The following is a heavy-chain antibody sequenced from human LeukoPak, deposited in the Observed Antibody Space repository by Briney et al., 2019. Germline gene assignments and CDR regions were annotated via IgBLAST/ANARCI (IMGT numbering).Heavy chain of an antibody. CDR3: ARGAMVRGASLYYYGMDV. Sequence: SQTLSLTCTVSGGSISSGDYYWSWIRQPPGKGLEWIGYIYYSGSTYYNPSLKSRVTISVDTSKNQFSLKLSSVTAADTAVYYCARGAMVRGASLYYYGMDVWGQGTTVTVSS. V-gene: IGHV4-30-4*01. CDR1: GGSISSGDYY. CDR2: IYYSGST. J-gene: IGHJ6*02. D-gene: IGHD3-10*01.